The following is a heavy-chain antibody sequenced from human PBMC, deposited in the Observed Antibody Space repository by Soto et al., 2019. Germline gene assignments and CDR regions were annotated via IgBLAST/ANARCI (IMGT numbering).Heavy chain of an antibody. J-gene: IGHJ4*02. Sequence: XGALRLRCADSGFTFDNDCMGWVRQAPGKGLEWVGRVKRNTDGGTTDYAAPVKGRFAISRDDSKNTLFLHMNSLKTEETAVYYCTTGVYAYVCGGRDWGQGTLVTVSS. CDR1: GFTFDNDC. D-gene: IGHD3-16*01. V-gene: IGHV3-15*01. CDR3: TTGVYAYVCGGRD. CDR2: VKRNTDGGTT.